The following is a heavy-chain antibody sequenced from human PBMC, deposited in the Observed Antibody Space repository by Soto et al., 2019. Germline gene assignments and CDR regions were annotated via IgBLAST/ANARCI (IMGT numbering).Heavy chain of an antibody. CDR1: GFTFSSYA. CDR2: ISGSGGST. CDR3: ARPGWELRLLYYYYGMDV. D-gene: IGHD1-26*01. Sequence: GGSLRLSCAASGFTFSSYAMSWVRQAPGKGLEWVSAISGSGGSTYYADSVKGRFTISRDNSKNTLYLQMNRQRAEDTAVYYCARPGWELRLLYYYYGMDVWGQGTTVTVSS. V-gene: IGHV3-23*01. J-gene: IGHJ6*02.